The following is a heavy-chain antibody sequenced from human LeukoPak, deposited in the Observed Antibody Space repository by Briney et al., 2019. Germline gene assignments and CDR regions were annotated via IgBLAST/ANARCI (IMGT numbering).Heavy chain of an antibody. J-gene: IGHJ4*02. D-gene: IGHD5-18*01. CDR1: GGSISSYY. CDR3: ARGYSYGYVVY. V-gene: IGHV4-59*01. Sequence: SETLSLICTVSGGSISSYYWSWIRQPPGKGLEWIGYIYYSGSTNYNPSLKSRVTISVDTSKNQFSLKLSSVTAADTAVYYCARGYSYGYVVYWGQGTLVTVSS. CDR2: IYYSGST.